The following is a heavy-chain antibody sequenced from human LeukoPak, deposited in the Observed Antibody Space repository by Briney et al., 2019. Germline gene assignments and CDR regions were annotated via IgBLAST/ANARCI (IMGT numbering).Heavy chain of an antibody. V-gene: IGHV3-74*01. D-gene: IGHD3-22*01. CDR3: ARGRQDYYDSSGYSFDY. CDR2: IKDGGSTT. J-gene: IGHJ4*02. Sequence: GGSLRLSCAASGFTFSSYWIHWVRQVPGKGLVWVSRIKDGGSTTDYADSVKGRFTISRENAKNSLYLQMNSLRAGDTAVYYCARGRQDYYDSSGYSFDYWGQGTLVTVSS. CDR1: GFTFSSYW.